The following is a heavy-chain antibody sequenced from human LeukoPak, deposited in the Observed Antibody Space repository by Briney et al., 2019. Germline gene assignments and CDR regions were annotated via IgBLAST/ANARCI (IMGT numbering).Heavy chain of an antibody. CDR3: AREGGDYGGNSQFWYFDL. J-gene: IGHJ2*01. CDR2: IYYSGNT. CDR1: GVSISSSNSY. V-gene: IGHV4-39*06. D-gene: IGHD4-23*01. Sequence: SETLSLTCTVSGVSISSSNSYWGWIRQPPGKGLEWIGSIYYSGNTYYYASLKSRVTISVDTSKNLFPLKLSSVPAADTGVYYCAREGGDYGGNSQFWYFDLWGRGTLVTVSS.